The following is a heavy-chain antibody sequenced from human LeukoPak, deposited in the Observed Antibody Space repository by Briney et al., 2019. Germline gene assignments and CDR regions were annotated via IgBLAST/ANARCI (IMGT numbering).Heavy chain of an antibody. J-gene: IGHJ6*02. CDR2: VHYNGNT. CDR1: GGSVGSGGHF. V-gene: IGHV4-61*08. D-gene: IGHD2-2*01. CDR3: ARHRYAETFGMDV. Sequence: PSETLSLTCAVSGGSVGSGGHFWSWIRQPPGKGLEWIGNVHYNGNTKYNPSLKSRVTISVDTSRNQFSLKVSFVTAADTALYYCARHRYAETFGMDVWGPGITVIVSS.